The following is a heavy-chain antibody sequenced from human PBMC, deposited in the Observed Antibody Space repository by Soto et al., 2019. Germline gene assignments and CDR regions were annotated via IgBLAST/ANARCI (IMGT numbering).Heavy chain of an antibody. J-gene: IGHJ4*02. Sequence: QVQLVQSGAEVKKPGSSVKVSCKASGGTFSSYAISWVRQAPGQGLEWMGGIIPIFGTANYAQKFQGRVTITADESTSTAYMELSSLRSEDTAVYYCASMEARPYDSSNQGYGFDYWGQGTLVTVSS. D-gene: IGHD6-13*01. CDR3: ASMEARPYDSSNQGYGFDY. V-gene: IGHV1-69*01. CDR1: GGTFSSYA. CDR2: IIPIFGTA.